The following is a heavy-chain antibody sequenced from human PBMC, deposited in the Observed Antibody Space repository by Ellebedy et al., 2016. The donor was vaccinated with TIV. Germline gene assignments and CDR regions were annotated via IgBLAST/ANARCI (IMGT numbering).Heavy chain of an antibody. CDR1: GFTFSSYW. CDR2: IKQDGSEK. D-gene: IGHD6-19*01. J-gene: IGHJ4*02. Sequence: GESLKISXAASGFTFSSYWMSWVRQAPGKGLEWVANIKQDGSEKYYVDSVKGRFTISRDNAKNSLYLQMNSLRAEDTAVYYCAREVWQWLAAGDYWGQGTLVTVSS. V-gene: IGHV3-7*01. CDR3: AREVWQWLAAGDY.